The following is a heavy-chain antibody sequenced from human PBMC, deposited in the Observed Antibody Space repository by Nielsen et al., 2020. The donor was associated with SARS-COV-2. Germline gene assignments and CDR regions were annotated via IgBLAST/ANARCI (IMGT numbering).Heavy chain of an antibody. CDR1: GSTFTSSA. CDR2: ILLGSGNT. Sequence: SVKVSCKASGSTFTSSAVQWVRQARGQRLDWIGWILLGSGNTNYAQKFQERVTITRDMSTSTAYMELSSLRSEDTAVYYCAADRAYDFWSGWNFDYWGQGTLVTVSS. V-gene: IGHV1-58*01. CDR3: AADRAYDFWSGWNFDY. J-gene: IGHJ4*02. D-gene: IGHD3-3*01.